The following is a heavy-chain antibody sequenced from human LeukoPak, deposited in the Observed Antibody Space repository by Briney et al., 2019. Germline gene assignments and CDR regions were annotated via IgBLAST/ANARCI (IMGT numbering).Heavy chain of an antibody. CDR1: GFTVSSNY. J-gene: IGHJ4*02. CDR3: AREYCSGGSCYLDY. Sequence: GALRLSCAASGFTVSSNYMSWVRQAPGKGLEWVSVIYSGGSTYYADSVKGRFTISRDNSKNTLYLQMNSLRAGDTAVYYCAREYCSGGSCYLDYWGQGTLVTVSS. V-gene: IGHV3-66*02. CDR2: IYSGGST. D-gene: IGHD2-15*01.